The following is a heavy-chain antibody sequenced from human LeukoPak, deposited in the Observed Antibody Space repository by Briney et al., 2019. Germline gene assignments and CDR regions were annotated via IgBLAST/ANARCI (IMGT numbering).Heavy chain of an antibody. D-gene: IGHD5-24*01. J-gene: IGHJ3*02. CDR2: VDPEDGET. V-gene: IGHV1-69-2*01. CDR3: ATGGEITTIGHAFDI. Sequence: GATVKISCKASGYTFTNYYMHWVQHAPGKGLGWMLLVDPEDGETIYAEKFQGRVTITADTSTDTAYMELSSLRSEDTAVYYCATGGEITTIGHAFDIWGQGTMVTVSS. CDR1: GYTFTNYY.